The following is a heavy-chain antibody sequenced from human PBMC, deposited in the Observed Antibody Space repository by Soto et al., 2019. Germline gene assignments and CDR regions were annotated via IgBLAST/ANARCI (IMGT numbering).Heavy chain of an antibody. V-gene: IGHV3-NL1*01. CDR2: IYSGGST. Sequence: PGGSLRLSCAVSGFTFSSYGMHWVRQAPGKGLEWVSVIYSGGSTYYADSVKGRFTISRDNAKNSLYLQMNSLRAEDTALYYCAKAVAAYGVMDVWGQRTTVTVSS. CDR1: GFTFSSYG. D-gene: IGHD6-25*01. J-gene: IGHJ6*02. CDR3: AKAVAAYGVMDV.